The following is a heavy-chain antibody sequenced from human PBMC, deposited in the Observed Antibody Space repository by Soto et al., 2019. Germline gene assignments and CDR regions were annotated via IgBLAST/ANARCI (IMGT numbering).Heavy chain of an antibody. Sequence: ASVKVFCKGSGYNFNSHSINWVRKAPGQGLEWMGWINPNTGNPTYGQGFTGRFVFSVDTYVSTVYLQIFSLTADDSAVYYCARDRASGSFDYWGLG. CDR2: INPNTGNP. CDR3: ARDRASGSFDY. V-gene: IGHV7-4-1*01. J-gene: IGHJ4*02. CDR1: GYNFNSHS. D-gene: IGHD1-26*01.